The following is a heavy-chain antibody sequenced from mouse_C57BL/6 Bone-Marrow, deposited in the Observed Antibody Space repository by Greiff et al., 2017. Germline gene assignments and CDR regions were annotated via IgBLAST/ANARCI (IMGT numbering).Heavy chain of an antibody. CDR3: ARGAACPSWYFEV. CDR1: GYTFTDYN. CDR2: INPNNGGP. J-gene: IGHJ1*03. V-gene: IGHV1-18*01. Sequence: EVQLQQSGPELVKPGASVKIPCKASGYTFTDYNMDWVKQSHGKSLEWIGDINPNNGGPIYNQKFKGKATLTVDKSSSTAYMELRSLTSEDTAVXYGARGAACPSWYFEVWGTETTVTVSS.